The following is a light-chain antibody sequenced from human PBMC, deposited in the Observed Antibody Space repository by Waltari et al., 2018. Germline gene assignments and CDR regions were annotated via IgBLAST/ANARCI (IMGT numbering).Light chain of an antibody. J-gene: IGLJ1*01. CDR3: CSYAGSSTFYV. CDR2: EVN. V-gene: IGLV2-23*02. Sequence: QSALTQPASVSGSPGQSITISCTGTSSDVGSYTLVSWYQQHPGKAPKLMIYEVNKRPSGISHRFSGSKSGNTASLTISGLQAEDEADYYCCSYAGSSTFYVFGTGTKVTVL. CDR1: SSDVGSYTL.